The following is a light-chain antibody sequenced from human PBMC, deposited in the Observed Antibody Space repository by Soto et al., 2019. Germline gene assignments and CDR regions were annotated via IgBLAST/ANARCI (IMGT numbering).Light chain of an antibody. Sequence: TLSASVGDSVTITCRTSQTVNNYLNWYQQKSGKAPKLLIYDATTLESGVPSTFSGSEFGTEFTLTISILQADDFVTYCCQDDYDRPYRFGQGT. CDR1: QTVNNY. V-gene: IGKV1-5*01. J-gene: IGKJ1*01. CDR3: QDDYDRPYR. CDR2: DAT.